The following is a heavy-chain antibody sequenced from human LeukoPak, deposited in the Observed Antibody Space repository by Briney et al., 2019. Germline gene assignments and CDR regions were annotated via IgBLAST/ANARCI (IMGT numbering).Heavy chain of an antibody. V-gene: IGHV1-46*01. J-gene: IGHJ3*02. Sequence: ASVKLSCKASGYTFSNYNIHWLRQAPGQGLEWMGIVNPSGDSSNYAQNFQGRVTMTGDTSTCTVYMELSSLRSEDKAAYFCSRKRHGSNDAYDIWGQGTMVTVTS. CDR1: GYTFSNYN. CDR2: VNPSGDSS. CDR3: SRKRHGSNDAYDI. D-gene: IGHD5-24*01.